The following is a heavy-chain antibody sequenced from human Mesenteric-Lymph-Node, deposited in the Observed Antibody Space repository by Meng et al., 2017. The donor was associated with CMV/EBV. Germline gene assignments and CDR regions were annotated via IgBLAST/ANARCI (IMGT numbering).Heavy chain of an antibody. CDR1: GGSFSGYY. V-gene: IGHV4-34*01. J-gene: IGHJ4*02. D-gene: IGHD3-9*01. CDR2: INHSGST. CDR3: ARGSSYDILTGYFDY. Sequence: QVTLHPGVAGLLKPSETLSVTCAVYGGSFSGYYWNWIRQSPEKGLEWIGEINHSGSTTYNPSFTSRIIISVDTSTNQISLNMSSVTAADTAVYYCARGSSYDILTGYFDYWGQGALVTVSS.